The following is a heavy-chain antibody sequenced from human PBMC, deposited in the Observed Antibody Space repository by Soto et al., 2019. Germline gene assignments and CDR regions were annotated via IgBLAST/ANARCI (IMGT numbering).Heavy chain of an antibody. CDR3: ARDGYSNYYYYYGMDV. V-gene: IGHV3-30-3*01. CDR1: GFTFSSYA. Sequence: QVQLVESGGGVVQPGRSLRLSCAASGFTFSSYAMHWVRQAPGKGLEWVAVISYDGSNKYYADSVKGRFTISRDNSKNTLYLQMNSLRAEDTAVYYCARDGYSNYYYYYGMDVWGQGTTVTVSS. J-gene: IGHJ6*02. CDR2: ISYDGSNK. D-gene: IGHD4-4*01.